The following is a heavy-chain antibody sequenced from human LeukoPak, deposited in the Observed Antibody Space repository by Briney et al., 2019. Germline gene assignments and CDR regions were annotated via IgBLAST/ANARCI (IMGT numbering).Heavy chain of an antibody. CDR2: IYSGGST. CDR3: ARDDGDWAFDI. V-gene: IGHV3-53*01. J-gene: IGHJ3*02. D-gene: IGHD4-17*01. CDR1: GFTVSSNY. Sequence: GGSLRLSCAASGFTVSSNYMSWVRQAPGKGLEWVSVIYSGGSTYYADSVKGRLTISRDNSKNTLYLQMNSLRAEDTAVYYCARDDGDWAFDIWGQGTMVTVSS.